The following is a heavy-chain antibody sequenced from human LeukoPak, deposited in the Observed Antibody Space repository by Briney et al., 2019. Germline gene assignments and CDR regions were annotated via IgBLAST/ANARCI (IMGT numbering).Heavy chain of an antibody. CDR2: INSDGSST. D-gene: IGHD3-22*01. V-gene: IGHV3-74*01. CDR3: ARALRWYYYDTSGYYRDAFDI. CDR1: GFTFSRYW. J-gene: IGHJ3*02. Sequence: PGGSLRLSCAASGFTFSRYWMNWVRQAPGKGLVWVSRINSDGSSTSYADSVKGRFTISRDNAKNTLYLQMNSLRAEDTAVYYCARALRWYYYDTSGYYRDAFDIWGQGTMVTVSS.